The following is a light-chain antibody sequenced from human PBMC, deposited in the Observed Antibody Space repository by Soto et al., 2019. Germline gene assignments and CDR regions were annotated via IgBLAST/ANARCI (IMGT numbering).Light chain of an antibody. V-gene: IGLV2-14*03. CDR1: RSDVGAYDY. Sequence: QSALTQPASVSGSPGQSITISCPGTRSDVGAYDYVSWYQQHPDKAPKLMIYEVSTRPSGVSNRFSGSKSVNTATLTISGLQADDEADYYCSSYTSSSTRVFGTGTKVTVL. CDR3: SSYTSSSTRV. J-gene: IGLJ1*01. CDR2: EVS.